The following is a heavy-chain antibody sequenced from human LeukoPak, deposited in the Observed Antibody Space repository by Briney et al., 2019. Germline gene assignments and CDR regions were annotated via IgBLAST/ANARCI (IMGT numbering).Heavy chain of an antibody. V-gene: IGHV1-18*01. D-gene: IGHD3-10*01. CDR3: ARDRGPHYYYGMDV. CDR2: ISAYNGNT. CDR1: GYTFTSYG. J-gene: IGHJ6*02. Sequence: ASVKVSCKASGYTFTSYGISWVRQAPGQGLEWMGWISAYNGNTNYAQKLQGRVTMTTDTSTSTVYMELRSLRSDDTAVYYCARDRGPHYYYGMDVWGQGTTVTVSS.